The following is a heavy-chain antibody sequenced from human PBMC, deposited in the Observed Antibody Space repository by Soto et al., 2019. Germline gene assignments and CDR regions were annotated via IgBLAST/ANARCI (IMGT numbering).Heavy chain of an antibody. J-gene: IGHJ4*02. CDR1: EFTFSSYA. V-gene: IGHV3-23*01. CDR2: ISGSGGST. D-gene: IGHD6-13*01. CDR3: AKDLIAAAGTGGGY. Sequence: GGSLRLSCAASEFTFSSYAMSWVRQAPGKGLEWVSAISGSGGSTYYADSVKGRFTISRDNSKNTLYLQMNSLRAEDTAVYYCAKDLIAAAGTGGGYWGQGTLVTVSS.